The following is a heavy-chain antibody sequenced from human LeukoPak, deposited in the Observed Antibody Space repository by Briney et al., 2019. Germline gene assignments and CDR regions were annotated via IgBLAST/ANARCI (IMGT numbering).Heavy chain of an antibody. D-gene: IGHD6-19*01. J-gene: IGHJ3*02. CDR3: ANFPVVSHSSGWYGPEAFDI. V-gene: IGHV3-9*01. CDR1: GFTFDDYA. Sequence: PGRSLRLSCAASGFTFDDYAMHWVRQAPGKGLEWVSGISWNSGSIGYADSVKGRFTISRDNAKNSLYLQMNSLRAEDTALYYCANFPVVSHSSGWYGPEAFDIWGQGTMVTVSS. CDR2: ISWNSGSI.